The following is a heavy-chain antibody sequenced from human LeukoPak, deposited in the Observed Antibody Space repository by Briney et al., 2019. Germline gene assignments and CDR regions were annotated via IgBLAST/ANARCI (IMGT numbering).Heavy chain of an antibody. CDR1: GFTFSSYA. V-gene: IGHV3-23*01. Sequence: GGSLRLSCAASGFTFSSYAMSWVRQAPGKGLEWVSAISGSGGSTYYADSVKGRFTISRDNSKNTLYLQMNSLRAEDTAVYYCATTGLYCSSTSCYGGEYYFDYWGQGTLVTVSS. CDR2: ISGSGGST. D-gene: IGHD2-2*01. J-gene: IGHJ4*02. CDR3: ATTGLYCSSTSCYGGEYYFDY.